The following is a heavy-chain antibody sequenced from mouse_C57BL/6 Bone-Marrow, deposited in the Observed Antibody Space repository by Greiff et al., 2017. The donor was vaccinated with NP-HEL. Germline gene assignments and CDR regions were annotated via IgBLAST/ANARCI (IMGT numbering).Heavy chain of an antibody. J-gene: IGHJ4*01. Sequence: QVQLQQSGAELVKPGASVKLSCKASGYTFTSYWMHWVKPRPGQGLEWIGMIHPNSGSTNYNEKFKSKATLTVDKSSSTAYMQLSSLTSEDSAVYYCASFTTVVALYYYAMDYWGQGTSVTVSS. CDR3: ASFTTVVALYYYAMDY. CDR1: GYTFTSYW. D-gene: IGHD1-1*01. CDR2: IHPNSGST. V-gene: IGHV1-64*01.